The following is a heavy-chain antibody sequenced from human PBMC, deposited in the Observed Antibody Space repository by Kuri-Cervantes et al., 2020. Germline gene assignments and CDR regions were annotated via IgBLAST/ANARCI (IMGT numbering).Heavy chain of an antibody. D-gene: IGHD3-10*01. J-gene: IGHJ4*02. Sequence: SETLSLTGTVSGGSISSSSYYWGWIRQPPGKGREWIGRIYYSGSTYYNPSLKSRVTISVDTSKNQFSLKLSSVTAADTAVYYCARDGSDGSGTGRPYYFDYWGQGTLVTVSS. CDR2: IYYSGST. V-gene: IGHV4-39*07. CDR1: GGSISSSSYY. CDR3: ARDGSDGSGTGRPYYFDY.